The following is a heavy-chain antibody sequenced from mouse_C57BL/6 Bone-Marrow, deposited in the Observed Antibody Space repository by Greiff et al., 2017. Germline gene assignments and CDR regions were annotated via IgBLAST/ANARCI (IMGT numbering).Heavy chain of an antibody. D-gene: IGHD2-3*01. CDR1: GFTFSSYG. Sequence: EVHLVESGGDLVKPGGSLKLSCAASGFTFSSYGMSWVRQTPDKRLEWVATISSGGSYTYYPDSVKGLFTISRDNAKNTLYLQMSSLKSEDTAMYYCARRFYDGYYDYFDYWGQGTTLTVSS. CDR2: ISSGGSYT. V-gene: IGHV5-6*01. J-gene: IGHJ2*01. CDR3: ARRFYDGYYDYFDY.